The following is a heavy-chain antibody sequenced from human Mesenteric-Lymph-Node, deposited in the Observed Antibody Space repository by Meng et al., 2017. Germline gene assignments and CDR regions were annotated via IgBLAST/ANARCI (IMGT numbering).Heavy chain of an antibody. D-gene: IGHD2-2*01. CDR3: ARGARLLGYCSSTSCILSSAADY. V-gene: IGHV3-7*01. J-gene: IGHJ4*02. CDR1: GFTFSSYW. Sequence: GESLKISCAASGFTFSSYWMSWVRQAPGKGLEWVANIKQDGSEKYYVDSVKGRFTISRDNAKNSLYLQMNSLRAEDTAVYYCARGARLLGYCSSTSCILSSAADYWGQGTLVTVSS. CDR2: IKQDGSEK.